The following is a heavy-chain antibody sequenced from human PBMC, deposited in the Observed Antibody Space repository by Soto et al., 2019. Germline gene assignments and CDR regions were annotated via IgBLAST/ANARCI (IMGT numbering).Heavy chain of an antibody. V-gene: IGHV4-30-4*01. CDR2: IFYSGGA. CDR3: GSQLMEARSGHVDYDY. J-gene: IGHJ4*02. D-gene: IGHD2-15*01. Sequence: QVHLHESGPGLVKASQTLSLTCAVSGVSIASSNYYWSWLRQPPGKGLEWVGYIFYSGGAYYNPSLKSRIVMSIDASKRQFSLNLNSTTAADTAIYFCGSQLMEARSGHVDYDYWGQGILVTVSS. CDR1: GVSIASSNYY.